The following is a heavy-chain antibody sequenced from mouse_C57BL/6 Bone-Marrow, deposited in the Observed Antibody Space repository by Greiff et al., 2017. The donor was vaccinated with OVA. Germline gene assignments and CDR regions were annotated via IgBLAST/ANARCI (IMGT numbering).Heavy chain of an antibody. CDR1: GYTFTSYG. D-gene: IGHD2-4*01. J-gene: IGHJ2*01. V-gene: IGHV1-81*01. CDR3: ARRDYYDYDVGDFDY. Sequence: QVQLKESGAELARPGASVKLSCKASGYTFTSYGISWVKQRTGQGLEWIGEIYPRSGNTYYNEKFKGKATLTADKSSSTAYMELRRLTSEDSAVYFCARRDYYDYDVGDFDYWGQGTTLTVSS. CDR2: IYPRSGNT.